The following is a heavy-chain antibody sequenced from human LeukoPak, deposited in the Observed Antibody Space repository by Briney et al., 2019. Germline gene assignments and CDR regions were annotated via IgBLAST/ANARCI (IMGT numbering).Heavy chain of an antibody. CDR2: IVVGSGNT. Sequence: GTSVKVSCKASGFTFTSSAKQWVRQARGQRLEWIGWIVVGSGNTNYAQKFQERVTITRDMSTSTAYMELSSLRSEDTAVYYCAADPYYYGSGSYYPNPPAYWGQGTLVTVSS. J-gene: IGHJ4*02. V-gene: IGHV1-58*02. CDR1: GFTFTSSA. CDR3: AADPYYYGSGSYYPNPPAY. D-gene: IGHD3-10*01.